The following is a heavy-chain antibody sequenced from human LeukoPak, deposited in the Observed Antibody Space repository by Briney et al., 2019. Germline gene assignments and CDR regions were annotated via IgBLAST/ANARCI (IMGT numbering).Heavy chain of an antibody. V-gene: IGHV4-59*08. D-gene: IGHD4-17*01. CDR3: ARRIDYGDLRGLDY. CDR2: IYYSGST. CDR1: GDSVSSYY. Sequence: SETLSLTCTVCGDSVSSYYSSWIRQPPGKGLECVGYIYYSGSTNYNPSLKSRVTISVDTSKNQFSLKLSSVTAADTAVYYCARRIDYGDLRGLDYWGRGTLVTVSS. J-gene: IGHJ4*02.